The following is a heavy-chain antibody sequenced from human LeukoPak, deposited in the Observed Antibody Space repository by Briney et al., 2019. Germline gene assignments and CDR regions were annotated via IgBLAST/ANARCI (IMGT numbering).Heavy chain of an antibody. CDR3: ARDHIAVAGNKFDY. Sequence: GGSLRLSCAASGFTFSSYSMNWVRQAPGKGLEWVSSISSSSSYIYYADSVKGRFTISRDNAKNSLYLQMNSQRAEDTAVYYCARDHIAVAGNKFDYWGQGTLVTVSS. J-gene: IGHJ4*02. D-gene: IGHD6-19*01. CDR2: ISSSSSYI. V-gene: IGHV3-21*01. CDR1: GFTFSSYS.